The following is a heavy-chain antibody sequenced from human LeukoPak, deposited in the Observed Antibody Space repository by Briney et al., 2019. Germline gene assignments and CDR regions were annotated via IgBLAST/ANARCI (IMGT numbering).Heavy chain of an antibody. CDR2: IIPILGIT. CDR1: GGTFGSYA. D-gene: IGHD6-6*01. CDR3: ARVIAARGTNWFDP. Sequence: ASVKVSCKASGGTFGSYAFSWVRQAPGQGLEWMGRIIPILGITNYAQKFQGRVTITADKSTSTAYMELSSLRSEDTAVYYCARVIAARGTNWFDPWGQGTLVTVSS. V-gene: IGHV1-69*04. J-gene: IGHJ5*02.